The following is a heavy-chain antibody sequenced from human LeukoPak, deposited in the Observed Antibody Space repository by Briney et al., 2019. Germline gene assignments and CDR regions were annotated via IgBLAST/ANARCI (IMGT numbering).Heavy chain of an antibody. CDR1: GGSFSGYY. CDR2: INHSGST. D-gene: IGHD3-9*01. J-gene: IGHJ4*02. CDR3: ARGIVLRYFD. Sequence: PSETLSLTCAVYGGSFSGYYWSWIRQPPGEGLEWIGEINHSGSTNYNPSLKGRVTISVDTSKNQFSLKLSSVTAADTAVYYCARGIVLRYFDWGQGTLVTVSS. V-gene: IGHV4-34*01.